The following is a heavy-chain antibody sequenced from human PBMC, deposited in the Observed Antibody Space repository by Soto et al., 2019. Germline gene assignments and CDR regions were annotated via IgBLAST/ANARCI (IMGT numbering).Heavy chain of an antibody. CDR3: AKDQHGVYPYVDY. V-gene: IGHV3-23*01. CDR1: GFTFSTYA. D-gene: IGHD4-17*01. J-gene: IGHJ4*02. CDR2: ISGSDGST. Sequence: GGSLRLSCAASGFTFSTYAMSWVRQAPGKGLEWVSTISGSDGSTYYADSVKGRFTISRDSSKNTLYLQMNSLRAEDTAVYYCAKDQHGVYPYVDYWGQGTLVTVSS.